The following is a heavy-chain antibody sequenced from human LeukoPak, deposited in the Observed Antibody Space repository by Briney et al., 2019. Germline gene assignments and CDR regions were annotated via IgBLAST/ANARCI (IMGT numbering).Heavy chain of an antibody. Sequence: SVKVSCKASGRSFSSYAIRWVRQAPGEGLEWMGGLIPIFGTANYAQKFQGRVTITADESTSTAYMELSSLRSEDTAVYYCASPQLYYDILTGYQYDAFDIWGQGTMVTVSS. CDR2: LIPIFGTA. J-gene: IGHJ3*02. CDR3: ASPQLYYDILTGYQYDAFDI. V-gene: IGHV1-69*01. CDR1: GRSFSSYA. D-gene: IGHD3-9*01.